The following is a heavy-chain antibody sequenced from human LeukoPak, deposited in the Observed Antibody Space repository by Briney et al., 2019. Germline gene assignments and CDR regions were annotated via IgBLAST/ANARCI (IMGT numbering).Heavy chain of an antibody. V-gene: IGHV1-18*01. CDR1: GYTFTTYG. CDR3: ARDNDIAAAGTSHYFDY. D-gene: IGHD6-13*01. CDR2: ISAYNGNT. J-gene: IGHJ4*02. Sequence: ASVKVSCKASGYTFTTYGISWVRQAAGQGLEWMGWISAYNGNTDYVQKLQGRVTMTTDTSTSTAYMELRSLRSDDTAVYYCARDNDIAAAGTSHYFDYWGQGTLVTVSS.